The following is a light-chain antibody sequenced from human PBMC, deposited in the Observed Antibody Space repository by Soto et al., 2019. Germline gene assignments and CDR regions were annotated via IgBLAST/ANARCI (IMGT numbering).Light chain of an antibody. CDR2: DAS. Sequence: DIQMTQSPSTLSASVGDRVTITCRASQDINNWLAWYQQKPGEAPNLLIYDASNLETGVPSRFSGSGSGTEFTLTISSLRPDDFATYYCQQYDSFWTFGQGTKVEIK. V-gene: IGKV1-5*01. J-gene: IGKJ1*01. CDR3: QQYDSFWT. CDR1: QDINNW.